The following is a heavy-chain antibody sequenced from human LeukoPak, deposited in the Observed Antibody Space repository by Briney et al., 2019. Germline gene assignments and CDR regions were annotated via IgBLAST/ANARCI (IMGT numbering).Heavy chain of an antibody. V-gene: IGHV3-7*01. Sequence: GGSLRLSCAASGFTFSSYAMSWVRQAPGKGLEWVANIKQDGSEKYYVDSVKGRFTISRDNAKNSLYLQMNSLRAEDTAVYYCARATGWELPVYYMDVWGKGTTVTISS. CDR1: GFTFSSYA. CDR2: IKQDGSEK. J-gene: IGHJ6*03. CDR3: ARATGWELPVYYMDV. D-gene: IGHD1-26*01.